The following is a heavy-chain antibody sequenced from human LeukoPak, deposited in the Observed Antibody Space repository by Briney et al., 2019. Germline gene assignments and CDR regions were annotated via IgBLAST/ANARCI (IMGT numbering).Heavy chain of an antibody. J-gene: IGHJ5*02. CDR1: GFTFDDYA. CDR2: ISWDGGST. D-gene: IGHD2-15*01. V-gene: IGHV3-43D*03. Sequence: PGGSLRLSCAASGFTFDDYAMHWVRQAPGKGLEWVSLISWDGGSTYYADSVKGRFTISRDNSKNSLYLQMSSLRSEDTAVYYCARGVLRSTRYCSGGSCSRPGVFDPWGQGTLVTVSS. CDR3: ARGVLRSTRYCSGGSCSRPGVFDP.